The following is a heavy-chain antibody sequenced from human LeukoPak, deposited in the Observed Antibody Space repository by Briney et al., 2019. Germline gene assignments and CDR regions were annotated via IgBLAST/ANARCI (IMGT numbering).Heavy chain of an antibody. J-gene: IGHJ6*03. CDR1: GYTFTGYY. V-gene: IGHV1-2*02. CDR3: ARVGCSSTSCYTYYYYMDV. D-gene: IGHD2-2*02. CDR2: INPNSGGT. Sequence: ASVKVSCKASGYTFTGYYMHWVRQAPGQGLEWMVWINPNSGGTNYAQKFQGRVTMTRDTSISTAYMELSRLRSDDTAVYYRARVGCSSTSCYTYYYYMDVWGKGTTVTVSS.